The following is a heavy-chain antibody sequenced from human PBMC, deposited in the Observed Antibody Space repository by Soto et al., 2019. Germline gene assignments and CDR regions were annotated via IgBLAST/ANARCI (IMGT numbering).Heavy chain of an antibody. D-gene: IGHD2-2*01. CDR1: GGTFSSYA. CDR3: ARRGCISSSCYFNWFDP. Sequence: QVQLVQSGAEVKKPGSSVKVSCKASGGTFSSYAISWVRQAPGQGLEWMGGIIPIFGTANYAQKFQGGDTITGDESTSTGYMELGSVSSEDTAGYYCARRGCISSSCYFNWFDPWGRGTLVTVSS. J-gene: IGHJ5*02. CDR2: IIPIFGTA. V-gene: IGHV1-69*12.